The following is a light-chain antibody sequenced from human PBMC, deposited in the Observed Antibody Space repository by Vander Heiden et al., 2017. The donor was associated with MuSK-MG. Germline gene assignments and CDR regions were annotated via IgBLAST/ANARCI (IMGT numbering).Light chain of an antibody. CDR2: AAS. Sequence: DIQMTQSPSSLSASVGDRVTITCRASQSISSYLNWYQQKPGKAPKLLIYAASSLQSGVPSRFSGRGSGTDFTLTISRLQPEDFATYYCQQSDSTPHTFGHGTKVDIK. CDR3: QQSDSTPHT. CDR1: QSISSY. J-gene: IGKJ3*01. V-gene: IGKV1-39*01.